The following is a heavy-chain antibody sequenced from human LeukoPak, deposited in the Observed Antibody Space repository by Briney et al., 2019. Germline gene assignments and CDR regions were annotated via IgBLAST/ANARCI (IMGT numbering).Heavy chain of an antibody. CDR3: ARGINSAFDI. J-gene: IGHJ3*02. Sequence: SQTLSLTCAISEDSVSSSGVAWNWIRQSPTRGLEWLGRTYYGSKWYNEYAESVKSRTTINPDTSKNQFSLQLNSVTPEDTAMYYCARGINSAFDIWSQGTMVTVSS. CDR2: TYYGSKWYN. D-gene: IGHD2-15*01. CDR1: EDSVSSSGVA. V-gene: IGHV6-1*01.